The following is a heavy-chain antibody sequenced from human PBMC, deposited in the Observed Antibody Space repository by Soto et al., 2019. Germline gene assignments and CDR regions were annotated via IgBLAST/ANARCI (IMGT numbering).Heavy chain of an antibody. CDR3: ARKVRIGDTAMVPLPFDY. Sequence: PSETLSLTCTVSGGSVSSCSYYWSWIRQPPGKGLEWIGYIYYSGSTNYNPSLKSRVTISVDTSKNLFSLKLSSVTAADTAVYYCARKVRIGDTAMVPLPFDYWGQGTLVTVSS. D-gene: IGHD5-18*01. CDR2: IYYSGST. V-gene: IGHV4-61*01. J-gene: IGHJ4*02. CDR1: GGSVSSCSYY.